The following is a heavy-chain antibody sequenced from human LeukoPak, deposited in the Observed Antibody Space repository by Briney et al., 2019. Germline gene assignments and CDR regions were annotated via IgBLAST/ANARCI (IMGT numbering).Heavy chain of an antibody. CDR1: GFTFSDYY. Sequence: GGSLRLSCAASGFTFSDYYMSWIRQAPGKGLEWISYISSSGSTIYYSDSVRGQFTISRDNAKNSLYLQMNSLRAEDTAVYYCARVQKGIAAAGTGGGWFDPWGQGTLVTVSS. CDR3: ARVQKGIAAAGTGGGWFDP. V-gene: IGHV3-11*01. CDR2: ISSSGSTI. J-gene: IGHJ5*02. D-gene: IGHD6-13*01.